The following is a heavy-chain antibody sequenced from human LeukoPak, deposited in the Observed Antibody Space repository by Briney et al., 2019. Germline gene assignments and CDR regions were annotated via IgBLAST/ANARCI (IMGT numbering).Heavy chain of an antibody. CDR2: IYPGDSDT. Sequence: GASLKISCMVSEYTFTNYWIGWVRQMPGKGLEWMGIIYPGDSDTRYSPSFQGQVTFSADKSITTAYLQWSSLKASDTAMYYCARRVGSSWQLDSWGQGTLVTVSS. CDR3: ARRVGSSWQLDS. J-gene: IGHJ4*02. CDR1: EYTFTNYW. V-gene: IGHV5-51*01. D-gene: IGHD6-13*01.